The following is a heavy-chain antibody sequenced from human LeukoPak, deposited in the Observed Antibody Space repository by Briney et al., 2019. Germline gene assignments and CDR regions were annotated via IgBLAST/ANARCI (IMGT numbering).Heavy chain of an antibody. CDR1: GFTFSSYA. D-gene: IGHD3-22*01. J-gene: IGHJ4*02. CDR2: ISYDGSNK. CDR3: ARSSMIVVVILH. Sequence: GGSLRPSCAASGFTFSSYAMHWVRQAPGKGLEWVAVISYDGSNKYYADSVKGRFTISRDNSKNTLYLQMNSLRAEDTAVYYCARSSMIVVVILHWGQGTLVTVSS. V-gene: IGHV3-30-3*01.